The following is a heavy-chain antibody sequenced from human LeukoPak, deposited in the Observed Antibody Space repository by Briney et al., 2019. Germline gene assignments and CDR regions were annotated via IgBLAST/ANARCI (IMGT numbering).Heavy chain of an antibody. Sequence: PGGSLRLSCAASGFTFSSYAMSWVRQAPGKGLEWVSAISGSGGSTYYADSVKGRFTISRDNSKNTLYLQMNSLRVEDTAVYYCAKDPFSSTSCQGWYFDLWGRGTLVTVSS. CDR3: AKDPFSSTSCQGWYFDL. V-gene: IGHV3-23*01. CDR2: ISGSGGST. D-gene: IGHD2-2*01. CDR1: GFTFSSYA. J-gene: IGHJ2*01.